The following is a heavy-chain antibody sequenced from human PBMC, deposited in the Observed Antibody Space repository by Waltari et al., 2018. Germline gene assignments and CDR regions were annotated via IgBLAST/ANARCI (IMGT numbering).Heavy chain of an antibody. D-gene: IGHD3-16*01. J-gene: IGHJ4*02. CDR2: INCNSGNI. V-gene: IGHV3-9*01. CDR3: AKSAGGATIWLVFED. Sequence: EVQLVESGGGLVQTGRDLRLSCADSGFTFDEYAVHWVRQRPGKGLEWFAGINCNSGNIRYADSVKCRFIISRDNAKKSLYLQMNSLRDDDTALYYCAKSAGGATIWLVFEDWGQGTLVTVSS. CDR1: GFTFDEYA.